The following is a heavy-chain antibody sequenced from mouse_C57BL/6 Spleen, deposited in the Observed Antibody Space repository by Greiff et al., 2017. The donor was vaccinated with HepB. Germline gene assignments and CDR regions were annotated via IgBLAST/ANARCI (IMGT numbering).Heavy chain of an antibody. CDR1: GYTFTSYG. J-gene: IGHJ1*03. V-gene: IGHV1-81*01. Sequence: VQLQQSGAELARPGASVKLSCKASGYTFTSYGISWVKQRTGQGLEWIGEIYPRSGNTYYNEKFKGKATLTADKSSSTAYMELRSLTSEDSAVYFCARVDDHPRYFDVWGTGTTVTVSS. CDR2: IYPRSGNT. CDR3: ARVDDHPRYFDV. D-gene: IGHD2-3*01.